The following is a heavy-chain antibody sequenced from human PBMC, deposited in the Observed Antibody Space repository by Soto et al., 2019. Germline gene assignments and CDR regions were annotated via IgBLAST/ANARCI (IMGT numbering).Heavy chain of an antibody. V-gene: IGHV3-66*01. D-gene: IGHD1-20*01. CDR1: GFTVSSNY. J-gene: IGHJ4*02. CDR3: ARDITGTTMAY. CDR2: IYSGGST. Sequence: PGGSLRLSCAASGFTVSSNYMSWVRQAPGKGLEWVSVIYSGGSTYYADSVKGRFTISRDNSKNTLYLQMNSLRAEDTAVYYCARDITGTTMAYWGQGTLVTVSS.